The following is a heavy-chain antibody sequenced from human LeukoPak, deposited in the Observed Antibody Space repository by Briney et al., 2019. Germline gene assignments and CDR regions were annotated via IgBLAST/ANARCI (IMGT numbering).Heavy chain of an antibody. CDR2: INHSGST. CDR3: ARTLVVAVRDAFDI. CDR1: GGSFSGHY. D-gene: IGHD2-15*01. Sequence: SETLSLTCAVYGGSFSGHYWSWIRQPPGKGLEWIGDINHSGSTNYNPSLKSRFTISVDTSKNQFSLKLSSMTAADTAVYYCARTLVVAVRDAFDIWGQGTMVTVSS. J-gene: IGHJ3*02. V-gene: IGHV4-34*01.